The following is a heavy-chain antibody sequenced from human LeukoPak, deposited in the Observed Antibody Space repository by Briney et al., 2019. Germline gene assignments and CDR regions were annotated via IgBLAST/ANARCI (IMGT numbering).Heavy chain of an antibody. CDR3: AKRVTDYWYFDL. CDR1: GFTFSSSA. D-gene: IGHD2-21*02. J-gene: IGHJ2*01. Sequence: GGSLRLSCAASGFTFSSSALSWVRQAPGKGLEWVSAISGSGGSTYYADSVKGRFTISRDNSKNTLYLQMNSLRAEDTAVYYCAKRVTDYWYFDLWGRGTLVTVSP. V-gene: IGHV3-23*01. CDR2: ISGSGGST.